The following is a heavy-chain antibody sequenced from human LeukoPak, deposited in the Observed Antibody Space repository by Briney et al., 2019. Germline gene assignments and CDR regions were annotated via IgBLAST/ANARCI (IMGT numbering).Heavy chain of an antibody. CDR3: ARVNTVVSWFDR. Sequence: ASVKVSCKAPGYTFTEHYIHSVRQAPGQGLEWMGWINPNSGGTKYAQKFQGRVTMTRDTSTSTAYMELSRLRYDDTAIYYCARVNTVVSWFDRCGEGSLVTVSS. CDR2: INPNSGGT. CDR1: GYTFTEHY. J-gene: IGHJ5*02. V-gene: IGHV1-2*02. D-gene: IGHD2-2*02.